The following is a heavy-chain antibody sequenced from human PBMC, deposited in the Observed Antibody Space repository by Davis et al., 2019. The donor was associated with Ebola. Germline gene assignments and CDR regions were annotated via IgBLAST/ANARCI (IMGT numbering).Heavy chain of an antibody. D-gene: IGHD2-8*01. CDR2: MNPNSGNT. CDR1: GYTFTSYD. V-gene: IGHV1-8*01. CDR3: ARERGIVQTCGMDV. Sequence: AASVKVSCKASGYTFTSYDMNWVRQAPGQGLEWMGWMNPNSGNTGYAQKFQGRVTMTRNTSISTAYMELSRLRSDDTAVYYCARERGIVQTCGMDVWGQGTTVTVSS. J-gene: IGHJ6*02.